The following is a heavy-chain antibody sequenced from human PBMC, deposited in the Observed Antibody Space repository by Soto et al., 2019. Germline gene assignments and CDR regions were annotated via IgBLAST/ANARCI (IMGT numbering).Heavy chain of an antibody. V-gene: IGHV3-21*01. CDR2: INPSSSHI. CDR3: ARGYCGGGGCYLRQDAFDV. CDR1: GFTFSTYH. D-gene: IGHD2-15*01. J-gene: IGHJ3*01. Sequence: EVQLVESGGGLVMPGGSLRLSCAASGFTFSTYHMNWVRQAPGKGLEWVSSINPSSSHIYYADSVKGRFTISRDNSKNSLYPQMNSLRTEDAAVYYCARGYCGGGGCYLRQDAFDVWGQGTMVTVSS.